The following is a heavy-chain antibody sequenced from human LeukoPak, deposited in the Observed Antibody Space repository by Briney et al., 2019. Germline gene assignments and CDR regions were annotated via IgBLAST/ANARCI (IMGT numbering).Heavy chain of an antibody. V-gene: IGHV3-23*01. Sequence: GGCLRLSCAASGFTFSSYAMSWVRQAPGKGLEWVSAISGSGGSTYYADSVKGRFTISRDNSKNTLYLQMNSLRAEDTAVYYCEKDLDTAMVENWFDPWGQGTLVTVSS. CDR3: EKDLDTAMVENWFDP. CDR2: ISGSGGST. J-gene: IGHJ5*02. CDR1: GFTFSSYA. D-gene: IGHD5-18*01.